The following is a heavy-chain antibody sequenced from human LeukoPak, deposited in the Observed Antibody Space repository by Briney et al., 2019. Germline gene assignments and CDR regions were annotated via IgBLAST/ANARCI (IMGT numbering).Heavy chain of an antibody. V-gene: IGHV3-30*02. CDR3: ARDGGSGWYGNYYYYMDV. CDR1: GFTFTSYD. Sequence: PGGSLRLSCAASGFTFTSYDMHWVRQAPGKGLEWVAFIRYDGSNKYYADSVKGRFTISRDTSKNTLYLQMNSLRADDTAVYYCARDGGSGWYGNYYYYMDVWGKGTTVTVSS. CDR2: IRYDGSNK. D-gene: IGHD6-19*01. J-gene: IGHJ6*03.